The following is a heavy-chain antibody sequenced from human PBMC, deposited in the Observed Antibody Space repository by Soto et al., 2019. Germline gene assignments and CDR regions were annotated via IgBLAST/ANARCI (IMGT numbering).Heavy chain of an antibody. Sequence: SETLSLTCAVYGGSFSGYYWSWIRQPPGKGLEWIGEINHSGSTNYNPSLKSRVTISVDTSKNQFSLKLSSVTAADTAVYYCARSGYSSSWYRSHFQHWGQGTLVTVSS. CDR2: INHSGST. J-gene: IGHJ1*01. CDR3: ARSGYSSSWYRSHFQH. D-gene: IGHD6-13*01. V-gene: IGHV4-34*01. CDR1: GGSFSGYY.